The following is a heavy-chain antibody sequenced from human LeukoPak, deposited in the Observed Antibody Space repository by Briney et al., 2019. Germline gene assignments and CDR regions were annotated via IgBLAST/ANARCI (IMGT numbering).Heavy chain of an antibody. CDR1: GFTFSSYS. J-gene: IGHJ5*02. CDR3: ARASIMYYDSSGYCS. V-gene: IGHV3-21*01. D-gene: IGHD3-22*01. CDR2: ISSSSSYI. Sequence: GGSLRLSCAASGFTFSSYSMNWVRQAPGKGLEWVSSISSSSSYIYYADSVKGRFTISRDNAKNSLYPQMNSLRAEDTAVYYCARASIMYYDSSGYCSWGQGTLVTVSS.